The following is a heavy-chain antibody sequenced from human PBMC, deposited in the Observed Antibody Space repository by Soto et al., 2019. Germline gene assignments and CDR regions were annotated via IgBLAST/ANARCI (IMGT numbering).Heavy chain of an antibody. D-gene: IGHD2-15*01. Sequence: QVHLVQSGAEVKGPGSSVKVSCQASGGTFSSYVISWVRQAPGQGLEWMGGIMPIFGTTNYAQKFHGRVTMTADTSTNTAYMALSSLRYDDTAVFYCASLPRAILPTLEGGVDVSGQGTTVTVSS. CDR2: IMPIFGTT. CDR3: ASLPRAILPTLEGGVDV. J-gene: IGHJ6*02. V-gene: IGHV1-69*14. CDR1: GGTFSSYV.